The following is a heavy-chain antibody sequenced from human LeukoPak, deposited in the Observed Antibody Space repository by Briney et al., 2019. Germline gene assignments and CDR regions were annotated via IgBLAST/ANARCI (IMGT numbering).Heavy chain of an antibody. CDR1: GFSFSKYW. V-gene: IGHV4-59*01. CDR2: IYYSGST. D-gene: IGHD5-18*01. J-gene: IGHJ4*02. Sequence: GSLRLSCAASGFSFSKYWMYWVRQAPGKGLEWIGYIYYSGSTNYNPSLKSRVTISVDTSKDQFSLKLSSVTAADTAVYYCAGQYSYGQLEDYWGQGTLVTVSS. CDR3: AGQYSYGQLEDY.